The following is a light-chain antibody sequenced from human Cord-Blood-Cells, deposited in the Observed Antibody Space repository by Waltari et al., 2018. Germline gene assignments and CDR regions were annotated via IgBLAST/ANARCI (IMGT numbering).Light chain of an antibody. J-gene: IGLJ2*01. CDR2: GDN. CDR1: SGSIASNY. V-gene: IGLV6-57*01. Sequence: NFMLTQPHSVSDSPGTTVTISCTSSSGSIASNYVQLYQQRPGSSPTTVLCGDNRSPCGVPDRFYGATDSSANSSSLTLSGMKTKDEADYGWQSYESCNRGLFGGGTKLTVL. CDR3: QSYESCNRGL.